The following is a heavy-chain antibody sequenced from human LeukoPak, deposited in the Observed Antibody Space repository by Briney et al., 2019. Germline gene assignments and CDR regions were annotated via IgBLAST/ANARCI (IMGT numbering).Heavy chain of an antibody. V-gene: IGHV3-64*01. CDR2: ISSNGGST. D-gene: IGHD6-13*01. CDR3: ARTYSSSSYSPFDY. J-gene: IGHJ4*02. Sequence: GSLRLSCAGSGFTFSSYAMHWVRQAPGKGLEYVSAISSNGGSTYYANSVKGRFTISRDNSKNTLYLQMNSLRAEDTAVYYCARTYSSSSYSPFDYWGQGTLVTVSS. CDR1: GFTFSSYA.